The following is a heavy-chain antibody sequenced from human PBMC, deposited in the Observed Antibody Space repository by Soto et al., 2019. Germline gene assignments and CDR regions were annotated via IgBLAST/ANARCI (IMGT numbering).Heavy chain of an antibody. J-gene: IGHJ5*02. V-gene: IGHV2-70*13. CDR2: IDWDGDE. Sequence: SGPTLVNPTQTLTLTCTFSGFSLVTRGMCVSWIRQPPGKALEWLALIDWDGDERYSTSLRTRLTISRDTSKNQVVLTMTNMDPVDTATYYCARIKSYNYGSGSYYRNNWFDPWGQGTLVTVSS. CDR1: GFSLVTRGMC. D-gene: IGHD3-10*01. CDR3: ARIKSYNYGSGSYYRNNWFDP.